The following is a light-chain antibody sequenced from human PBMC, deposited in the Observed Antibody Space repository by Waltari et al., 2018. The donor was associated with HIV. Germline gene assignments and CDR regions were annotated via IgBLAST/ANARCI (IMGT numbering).Light chain of an antibody. J-gene: IGLJ2*01. CDR1: ALPKQY. CDR2: KDS. CDR3: QSSDSSGTYVV. V-gene: IGLV3-25*03. Sequence: SYELTQPPSVSVSPGQTARLTCSGDALPKQYAYWYQQKPGQAPVLVISKDSKRPPVIPERFSGSSSGTTVTLSTSGVQAEDETDYYFQSSDSSGTYVVFGGGTKLTVL.